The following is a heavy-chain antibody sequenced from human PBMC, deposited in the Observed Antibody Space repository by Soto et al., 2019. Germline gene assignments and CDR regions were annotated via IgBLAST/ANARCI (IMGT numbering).Heavy chain of an antibody. CDR3: ARENYYALDY. CDR1: SGSISSYN. J-gene: IGHJ4*02. V-gene: IGHV4-59*01. Sequence: SETLSLTCTVSSGSISSYNWNWVRQPPGKGLEWIGFINYSGSTHYNPSLKSRVTVSLDTSKNQFSLKLNSVTAADTAVYYCARENYYALDYWGPGTLVTVSS. CDR2: INYSGST. D-gene: IGHD3-10*01.